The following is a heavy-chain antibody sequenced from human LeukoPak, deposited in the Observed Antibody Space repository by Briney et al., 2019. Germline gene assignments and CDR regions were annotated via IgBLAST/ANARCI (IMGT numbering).Heavy chain of an antibody. V-gene: IGHV4-59*07. D-gene: IGHD2-2*01. Sequence: SDTLSLTCTVTGASISSYYWSWIRQPPGKGLEWIGYIYYSGSTNYNPSLKSRVTISVDTSKNQFSLKLSSVTAADTAVYYCARAYSYAPWYFDYWGQGTLVTVSS. CDR1: GASISSYY. CDR2: IYYSGST. J-gene: IGHJ4*02. CDR3: ARAYSYAPWYFDY.